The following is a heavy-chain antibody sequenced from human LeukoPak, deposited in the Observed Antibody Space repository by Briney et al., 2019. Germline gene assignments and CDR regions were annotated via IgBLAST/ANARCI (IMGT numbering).Heavy chain of an antibody. CDR3: ARDRRVSGFDY. Sequence: AGGSLRLSCAASGFTFTSYVMHWVRQAPGKGLQWVALISYDGSNKYYADSVKGRFTISRDNSKNTLYLQMNSLRAEGTAVYYCARDRRVSGFDYWGQGTLVTVSS. V-gene: IGHV3-30*03. CDR1: GFTFTSYV. CDR2: ISYDGSNK. J-gene: IGHJ4*02.